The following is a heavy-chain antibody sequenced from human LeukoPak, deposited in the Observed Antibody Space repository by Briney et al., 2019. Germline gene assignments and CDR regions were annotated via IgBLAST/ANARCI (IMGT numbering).Heavy chain of an antibody. CDR3: AELGITMIGGV. V-gene: IGHV3-21*01. CDR2: ISSSSNYI. CDR1: GFSFSSYS. J-gene: IGHJ6*04. Sequence: GGSLRLSCAASGFSFSSYSMKWVRQAPGKGLEWVSSISSSSNYIYYADSVKGRFTISRDNAKNSLYLQMNSLRAEDTAVYYCAELGITMIGGVWGKGTTVTISS. D-gene: IGHD3-10*02.